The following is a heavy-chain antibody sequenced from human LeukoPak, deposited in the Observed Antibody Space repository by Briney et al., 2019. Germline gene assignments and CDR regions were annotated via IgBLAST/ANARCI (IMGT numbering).Heavy chain of an antibody. CDR1: GFTFSSYS. Sequence: GGSLRLSSAASGFTFSSYSMNWVRQAPGKGLEWVSYISSSGINTYYADSVKGRFTISRDNAKNSVYLQMNSLRDEDTAVYYCARWESGNYLIFDYWGQGTLVTVSS. J-gene: IGHJ4*02. CDR2: ISSSGINT. V-gene: IGHV3-48*02. CDR3: ARWESGNYLIFDY. D-gene: IGHD1-26*01.